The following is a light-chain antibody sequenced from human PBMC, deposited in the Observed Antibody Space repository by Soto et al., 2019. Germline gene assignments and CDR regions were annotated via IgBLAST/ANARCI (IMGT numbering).Light chain of an antibody. Sequence: DIPMTQSPSTLSASVGDRVTITCRASQSISSWLAWYQDKPGKAPKLLIYGASSLESGVPSRFSGSGSGTEFTLTISSLQPDDFATYYCQHYNSYSEAFGQGTKVDI. V-gene: IGKV1-5*01. CDR1: QSISSW. CDR3: QHYNSYSEA. CDR2: GAS. J-gene: IGKJ1*01.